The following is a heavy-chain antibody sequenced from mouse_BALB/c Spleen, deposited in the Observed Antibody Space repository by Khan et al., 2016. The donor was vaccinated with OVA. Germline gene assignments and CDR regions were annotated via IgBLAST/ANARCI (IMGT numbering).Heavy chain of an antibody. Sequence: EVELVESGGGLVKPGGSLKLSCAASGFTFSNYAMSWVRQTPERRLEWVASVSYGGNTFYPDTVKGRFTISRDIDRNILYLQMSSLRSEDTAMYYCAREDPMITTWFAYWGQGTLVTVSA. CDR2: VSYGGNT. J-gene: IGHJ3*01. V-gene: IGHV5-6-5*01. CDR3: AREDPMITTWFAY. D-gene: IGHD2-4*01. CDR1: GFTFSNYA.